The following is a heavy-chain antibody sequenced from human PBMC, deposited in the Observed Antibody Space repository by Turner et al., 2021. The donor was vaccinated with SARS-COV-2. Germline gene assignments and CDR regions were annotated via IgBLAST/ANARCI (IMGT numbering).Heavy chain of an antibody. J-gene: IGHJ4*02. V-gene: IGHV3-74*01. CDR1: GFTFSSHW. D-gene: IGHD7-27*01. Sequence: EVKLVESGGDLVRPGGSLTVPCAASGFTFSSHWMHWVRQVPGGGLVWVSRINSDGSIREHADTVEGRLTNSRDNTKNMLYLQMDSMRAEDTAIYYCTRNNWGIDSWGQGTLVTVSS. CDR3: TRNNWGIDS. CDR2: INSDGSIR.